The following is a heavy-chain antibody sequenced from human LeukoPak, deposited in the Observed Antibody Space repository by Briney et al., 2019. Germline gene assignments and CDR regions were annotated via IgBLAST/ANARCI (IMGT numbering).Heavy chain of an antibody. CDR1: GFTFSSYS. Sequence: GGSLRLSCAASGFTFSSYSMNWVRQAPGKGLEWVSSISSSSSYIYYADSVKGRFTISRDNAKNSLYLQMNSLRAEDTAVYYCAKDQMPTRLPNYFDYWGQGTLVTVSS. V-gene: IGHV3-21*04. J-gene: IGHJ4*02. CDR2: ISSSSSYI. D-gene: IGHD6-25*01. CDR3: AKDQMPTRLPNYFDY.